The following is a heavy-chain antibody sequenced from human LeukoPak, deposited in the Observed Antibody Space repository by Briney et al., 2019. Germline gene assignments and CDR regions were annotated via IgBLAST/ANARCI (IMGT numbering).Heavy chain of an antibody. CDR3: ARTGYSSSYYKFRFDY. Sequence: SETLSLTCAVYGGSFSGYYWSWIRQPPGKGLEWIGNIYYSGSTYYNPSLKSRVIISVDTSKNQFSLKMSSVTAADTAVYYCARTGYSSSYYKFRFDYWGQGTLVTVSS. V-gene: IGHV4-34*01. D-gene: IGHD6-13*01. J-gene: IGHJ4*02. CDR2: IYYSGST. CDR1: GGSFSGYY.